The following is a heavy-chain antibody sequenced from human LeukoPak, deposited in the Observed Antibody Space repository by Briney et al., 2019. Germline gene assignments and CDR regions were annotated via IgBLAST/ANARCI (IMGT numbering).Heavy chain of an antibody. Sequence: SETLSLTCAVYGGSFSGYYWSWIRQPPGKGLEWIGEINHSGSTNYNPPLKSRVTISVDTSKNQFSLKLSSVTAADTAVYYCARGIVVVPAAIGYYYYYGMDVWGQGTTVTVSS. CDR3: ARGIVVVPAAIGYYYYYGMDV. V-gene: IGHV4-34*01. CDR2: INHSGST. J-gene: IGHJ6*02. D-gene: IGHD2-2*01. CDR1: GGSFSGYY.